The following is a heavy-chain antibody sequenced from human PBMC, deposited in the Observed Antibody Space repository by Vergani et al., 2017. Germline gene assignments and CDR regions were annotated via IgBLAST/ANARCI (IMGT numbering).Heavy chain of an antibody. CDR2: IHNRGKT. Sequence: QLQLQESGPGLVKPSETLSLTCSVSGYSIGSGFYWAWIRQSPGEGLQWLTSIHNRGKTYHNPSLKSRVSVSLDTSKNRFSLNLTSVTATDTAVYYCARGSRAAGYSGPDSWGQGTRVTVSS. CDR1: GYSIGSGFY. V-gene: IGHV4-38-2*02. D-gene: IGHD6-13*01. CDR3: ARGSRAAGYSGPDS. J-gene: IGHJ4*02.